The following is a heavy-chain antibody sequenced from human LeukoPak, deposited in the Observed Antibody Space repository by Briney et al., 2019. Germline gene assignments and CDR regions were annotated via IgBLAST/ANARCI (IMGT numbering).Heavy chain of an antibody. V-gene: IGHV4-34*01. CDR2: INHSGST. Sequence: PSETLPLTCAVYGGSFSGYYWSWIRQPPGKGLEWIGEINHSGSTNYNPSLKSRVTISVDTSKNQFSLKLSSVTAADTAVYYCARDGYYDFWSGYYRKYNWFDPWGQGTLVTVSS. D-gene: IGHD3-3*01. J-gene: IGHJ5*02. CDR1: GGSFSGYY. CDR3: ARDGYYDFWSGYYRKYNWFDP.